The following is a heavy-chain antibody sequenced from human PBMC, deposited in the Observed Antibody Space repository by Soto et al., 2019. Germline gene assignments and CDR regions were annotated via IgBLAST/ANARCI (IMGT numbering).Heavy chain of an antibody. CDR2: ISSNTNYI. Sequence: GGSLRLSCAASGFTFTRYSMNWVRQAPGKGLDWVSSISSNTNYIYYGDSMKGRFTISRDNAKNSLYLETNSLRAEDTAVYYCARESEDLTSNFDYWGQGTLVTVSS. V-gene: IGHV3-21*06. J-gene: IGHJ4*02. CDR3: ARESEDLTSNFDY. CDR1: GFTFTRYS.